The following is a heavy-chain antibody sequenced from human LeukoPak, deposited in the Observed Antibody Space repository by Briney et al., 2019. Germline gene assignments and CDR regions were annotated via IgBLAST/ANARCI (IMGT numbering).Heavy chain of an antibody. J-gene: IGHJ4*02. CDR1: GFTFSSYS. CDR3: ARDGTYYDYVWGSYRYGSRDY. V-gene: IGHV3-21*01. D-gene: IGHD3-16*02. CDR2: ISSSSSYI. Sequence: PGGSLRLSCAASGFTFSSYSMNWVRQAPGKGLEWFSSISSSSSYIYYADSVKGRFTISRDNAKNSLYLQMNSLRAEDTAVYYCARDGTYYDYVWGSYRYGSRDYWGQGTLVTVSS.